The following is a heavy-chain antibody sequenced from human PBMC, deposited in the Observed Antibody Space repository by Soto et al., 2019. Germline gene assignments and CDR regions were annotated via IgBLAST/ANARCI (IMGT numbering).Heavy chain of an antibody. V-gene: IGHV3-72*01. CDR1: GFTFSDHY. D-gene: IGHD3-16*01. J-gene: IGHJ6*03. Sequence: GGSLRLSCAASGFTFSDHYMDWVRQAPGKGLEWVGRTRNKANSYTTEYAASVKGRFTISRDDSKNSLYLQMNSLKTEDTAVYYCARDLFTLGYYMDVWGKGTTVTVSS. CDR2: TRNKANSYTT. CDR3: ARDLFTLGYYMDV.